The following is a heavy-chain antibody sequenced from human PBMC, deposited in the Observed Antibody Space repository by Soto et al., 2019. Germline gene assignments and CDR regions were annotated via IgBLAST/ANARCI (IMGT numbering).Heavy chain of an antibody. Sequence: PSETLSLTCTVSGGYISSYYWTWIRQPPGKGLEWICYIYYSGSTNYNPSLKSRVTMSIDTSKNQFSLKLSSVTAADTAVYYCARAFGSTMPSLFWGQGTLVTVSS. V-gene: IGHV4-59*01. CDR2: IYYSGST. D-gene: IGHD2-2*01. CDR1: GGYISSYY. CDR3: ARAFGSTMPSLF. J-gene: IGHJ4*02.